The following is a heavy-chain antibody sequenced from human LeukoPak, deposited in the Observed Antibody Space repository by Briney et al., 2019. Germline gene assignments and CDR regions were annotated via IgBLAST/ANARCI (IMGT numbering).Heavy chain of an antibody. V-gene: IGHV3-21*01. Sequence: GGSLRLSCAASGFTFNNYNMNWVRQAPGKALEWVSSITSSGAYIFYADSVKGRFTISRDNAKDSLYLQMNSLGTEDTAVYYCARDPYSGNYGNYYYYYMDVWGKGTTVTISS. CDR1: GFTFNNYN. D-gene: IGHD1-26*01. CDR3: ARDPYSGNYGNYYYYYMDV. CDR2: ITSSGAYI. J-gene: IGHJ6*03.